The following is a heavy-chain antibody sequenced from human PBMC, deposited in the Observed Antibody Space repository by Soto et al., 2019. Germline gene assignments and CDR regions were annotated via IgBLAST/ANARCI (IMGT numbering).Heavy chain of an antibody. CDR2: ISYDGNYK. Sequence: QVQLVESGGGVVQPGRSLRLSCAASGFSFITYGMHWVRQAPGKGLEWVAVISYDGNYKYHAESVKGRFTISRDNSKNPLYLQMSSLRGEDTAVYYCSTATGDYWGQGTLVTVSS. CDR1: GFSFITYG. V-gene: IGHV3-30*03. CDR3: STATGDY. J-gene: IGHJ4*02. D-gene: IGHD5-12*01.